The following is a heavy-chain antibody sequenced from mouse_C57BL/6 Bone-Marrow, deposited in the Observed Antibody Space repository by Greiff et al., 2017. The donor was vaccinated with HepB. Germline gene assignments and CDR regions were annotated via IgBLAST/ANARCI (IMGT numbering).Heavy chain of an antibody. CDR2: IDPSDSYT. CDR1: GYTFTSYW. V-gene: IGHV1-50*01. Sequence: LQQPGAELVKPGASVKLSCNASGYTFTSYWMQWVKQRPGQGLEWIGEIDPSDSYTNYNQKFKGKATLTVDTSSSTAYMRLSSLTSEDSAVYYCARRGRSYAMDYWGQGPQSPSPQ. J-gene: IGHJ4*01. CDR3: ARRGRSYAMDY.